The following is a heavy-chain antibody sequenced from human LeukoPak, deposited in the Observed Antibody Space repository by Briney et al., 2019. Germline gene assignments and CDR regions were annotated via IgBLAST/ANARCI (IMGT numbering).Heavy chain of an antibody. V-gene: IGHV3-30*18. J-gene: IGHJ3*02. CDR2: ISYDGSNK. Sequence: GGSLRLSCAASGFTFSSYGTHWVRQAPGKGLEWVAVISYDGSNKYYADSVKGRFTISRDNSKNTLYLQMNSLRAEDTAVYYCANPNCGGDCLGAFDIWGQGTMVTVSS. D-gene: IGHD2-21*02. CDR3: ANPNCGGDCLGAFDI. CDR1: GFTFSSYG.